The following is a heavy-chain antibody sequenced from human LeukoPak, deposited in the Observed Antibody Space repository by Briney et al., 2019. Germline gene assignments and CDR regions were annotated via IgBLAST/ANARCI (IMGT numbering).Heavy chain of an antibody. J-gene: IGHJ3*02. CDR1: GFTFSSYA. V-gene: IGHV3-23*01. Sequence: AGGSLRLSCAASGFTFSSYAMSWVRQAPGKGLGWVSAITGSGGSAYYADSVKGRFTISRDNSKNTLYLQMNSLRAEDTAVYYCAKGAAAGNSAFDIWGQGTMVTVSS. CDR2: ITGSGGSA. D-gene: IGHD6-13*01. CDR3: AKGAAAGNSAFDI.